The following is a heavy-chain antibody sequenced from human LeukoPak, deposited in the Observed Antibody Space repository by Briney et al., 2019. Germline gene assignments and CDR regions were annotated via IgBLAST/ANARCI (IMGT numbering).Heavy chain of an antibody. CDR3: ARGKVDFAF. CDR1: GFTFSSHW. CDR2: IKYDGNEK. J-gene: IGHJ4*02. V-gene: IGHV3-7*01. D-gene: IGHD3-9*01. Sequence: GGFLRLSCAASGFTFSSHWMNWVRQAPGKGLEWVANIKYDGNEKYYVDSVKGRFTISRDNAKNSVYLQMNSLTAADTAVYYCARGKVDFAFWGQGTLVTVSS.